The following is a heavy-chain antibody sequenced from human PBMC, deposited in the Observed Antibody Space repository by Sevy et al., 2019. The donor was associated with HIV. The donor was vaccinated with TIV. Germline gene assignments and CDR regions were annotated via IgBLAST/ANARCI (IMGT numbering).Heavy chain of an antibody. Sequence: GGFLRLSCAASGFTFTNYGIHWVRQAPGKGLEWVAFIRYDGTNKYYADSVKGRFTISRDDSKNTLFLQMNSLRLEDTALYYCATKGEVATKEEDYWGQGTLVTVSS. CDR3: ATKGEVATKEEDY. V-gene: IGHV3-30*02. J-gene: IGHJ4*02. CDR1: GFTFTNYG. D-gene: IGHD5-12*01. CDR2: IRYDGTNK.